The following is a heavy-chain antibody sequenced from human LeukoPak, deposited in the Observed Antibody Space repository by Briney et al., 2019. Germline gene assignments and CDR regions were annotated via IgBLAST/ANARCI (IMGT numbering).Heavy chain of an antibody. CDR3: ARAGGYGLIDY. J-gene: IGHJ4*02. V-gene: IGHV4-39*07. CDR2: MYSSGST. Sequence: PSETLSLTCTVSGGSISSSSYYWGWIRQPPGKGLEWIGSMYSSGSTYYNPSLKSRVTISVDTSKNQFSLKLSSVTAADTAVYYCARAGGYGLIDYWGQGTMVTVSS. D-gene: IGHD5-18*01. CDR1: GGSISSSSYY.